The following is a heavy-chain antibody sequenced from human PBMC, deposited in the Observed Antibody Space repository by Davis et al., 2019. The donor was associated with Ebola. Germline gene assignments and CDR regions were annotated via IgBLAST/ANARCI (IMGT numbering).Heavy chain of an antibody. D-gene: IGHD3-3*01. CDR3: ARDKRYYDFWSGYKRDYYYGMDV. Sequence: GGSLRLSCSGSGFTFSSYAMHWVRQAPGKGLEYVSTITSNGGDTYYADSVKGRFTISRDNAKNSLYLQMNSLRAEDTAVYYCARDKRYYDFWSGYKRDYYYGMDVWGQGTTATVSS. V-gene: IGHV3-64*04. CDR1: GFTFSSYA. CDR2: ITSNGGDT. J-gene: IGHJ6*02.